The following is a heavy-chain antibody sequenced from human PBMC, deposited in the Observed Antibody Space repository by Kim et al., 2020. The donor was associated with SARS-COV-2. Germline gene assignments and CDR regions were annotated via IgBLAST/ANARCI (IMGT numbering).Heavy chain of an antibody. V-gene: IGHV6-1*01. Sequence: SQTLSLTCAISGDSVSSNSAAWNWIRQSPSRGLEWLGRTYYRSKWYNDYAVSVKSRITINPDTSKNQFSLQLNSVTPEDTAVYYCARVGGGSSKYYYYYYGMDVWGQGTTVTVSS. CDR1: GDSVSSNSAA. J-gene: IGHJ6*02. CDR2: TYYRSKWYN. CDR3: ARVGGGSSKYYYYYYGMDV. D-gene: IGHD6-6*01.